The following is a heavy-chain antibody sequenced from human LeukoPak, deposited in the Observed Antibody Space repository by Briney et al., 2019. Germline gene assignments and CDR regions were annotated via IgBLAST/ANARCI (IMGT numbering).Heavy chain of an antibody. Sequence: PSETLSLTCTVSGGSISSSSYYWGWIRQPPGKGLEWIGSIYYSGSTYYNPSLKSRVTISVDTSKNQFSLKLSSVTAADTAVYYCARHSPLMVRGVTFDYWGQGTLVTVSS. CDR2: IYYSGST. CDR1: GGSISSSSYY. CDR3: ARHSPLMVRGVTFDY. V-gene: IGHV4-39*01. J-gene: IGHJ4*02. D-gene: IGHD3-10*01.